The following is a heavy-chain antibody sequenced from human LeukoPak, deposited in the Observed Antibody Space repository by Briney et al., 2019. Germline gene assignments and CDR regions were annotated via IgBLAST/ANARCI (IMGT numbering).Heavy chain of an antibody. CDR1: GGSISSYY. V-gene: IGHV4-4*07. Sequence: PSETLSLTCTVSGGSISSYYWSWIRQPAGKGLEWIGRIYTSGSTNYNPSLKSRVTMSVDTSKNQFSLKLSSVTAADTAVYYCARHCGGDCYPSEAFDYWGQGTLVTVPS. CDR3: ARHCGGDCYPSEAFDY. CDR2: IYTSGST. D-gene: IGHD2-21*02. J-gene: IGHJ4*02.